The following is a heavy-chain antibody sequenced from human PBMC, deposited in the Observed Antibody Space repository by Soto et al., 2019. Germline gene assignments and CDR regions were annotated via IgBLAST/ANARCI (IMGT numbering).Heavy chain of an antibody. J-gene: IGHJ4*02. CDR1: GYTFTSYG. D-gene: IGHD5-18*01. V-gene: IGHV1-18*01. Sequence: ASVKVSCKASGYTFTSYGISWVRQAPGQGLEWMGWISAYNGNTNYAQKLQGRVTMTTDTSTSTAYIELRSLRSDDTAVYYCARDILPDTAMVTPPDYWGQGTLVTVSS. CDR2: ISAYNGNT. CDR3: ARDILPDTAMVTPPDY.